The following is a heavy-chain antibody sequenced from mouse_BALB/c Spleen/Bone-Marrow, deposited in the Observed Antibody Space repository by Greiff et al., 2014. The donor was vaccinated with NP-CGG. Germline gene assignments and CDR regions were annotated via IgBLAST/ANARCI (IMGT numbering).Heavy chain of an antibody. CDR2: INPNNGDT. CDR3: ARRYMITFAY. V-gene: IGHV1-26*01. J-gene: IGHJ3*01. D-gene: IGHD2-4*01. CDR1: GYTFTDYY. Sequence: DVQLQESGPELVKPGASVKMSCKASGYTFTDYYMNWVKQSHGKSLEWIGDINPNNGDTFYNQKFKDKATLTVDKSSSTAYMQLNSLTSEDSAVYYCARRYMITFAYWGQGTLVAVSA.